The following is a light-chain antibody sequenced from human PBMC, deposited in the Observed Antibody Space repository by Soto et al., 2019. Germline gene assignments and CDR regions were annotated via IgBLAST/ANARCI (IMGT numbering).Light chain of an antibody. CDR3: SSFAGSRVLV. Sequence: QSALTQPASVSGSPGQSITISCTGTSSDVGDYNYVSWYQQHPGKPPKLIIYEVSDRPSGVSNRFSGSKSGNTASLTISGLQAEDEAVYYCSSFAGSRVLVLGGGTKLTVL. CDR2: EVS. CDR1: SSDVGDYNY. J-gene: IGLJ2*01. V-gene: IGLV2-14*01.